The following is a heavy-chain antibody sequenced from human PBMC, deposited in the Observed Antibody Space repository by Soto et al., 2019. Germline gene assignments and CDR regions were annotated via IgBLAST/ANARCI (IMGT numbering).Heavy chain of an antibody. J-gene: IGHJ4*02. CDR2: ISYDGSNK. V-gene: IGHV3-30-3*01. CDR1: GFTFSSYA. D-gene: IGHD2-8*01. Sequence: PGGSLRLSCAASGFTFSSYAMHWVRQAPGKGLEWVAVISYDGSNKYYADSVKGRFTISRDNSKNTLYLQMNSLRVDDTAVYYCARTNGAYSNYFDYWGQGTLVTVSS. CDR3: ARTNGAYSNYFDY.